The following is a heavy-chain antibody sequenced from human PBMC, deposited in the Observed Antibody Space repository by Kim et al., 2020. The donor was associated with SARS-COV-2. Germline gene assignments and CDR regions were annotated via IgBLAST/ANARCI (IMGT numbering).Heavy chain of an antibody. CDR3: ARTYGDFREEYYFDY. D-gene: IGHD4-17*01. CDR1: GGTFSSYA. Sequence: SVKVSCKASGGTFSSYAISWVRQAPGQGLEWMGGIIPIFGTANYAQKFQGRVTITADESTSTAYMELSSLRSEDTAVYYCARTYGDFREEYYFDYWGQEPWSPSPQ. J-gene: IGHJ4*01. CDR2: IIPIFGTA. V-gene: IGHV1-69*13.